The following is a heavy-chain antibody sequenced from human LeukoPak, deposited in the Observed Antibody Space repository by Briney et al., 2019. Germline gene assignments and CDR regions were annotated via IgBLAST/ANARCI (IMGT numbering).Heavy chain of an antibody. J-gene: IGHJ2*01. D-gene: IGHD2-2*01. CDR3: ARRRTFYCSSTSCYWPWYFDL. Sequence: SETLSLTCVVYGGSFSGYYWSWIRQPPGKGLEWIGEINHSGSTNYNPSLKSRVTISVDTSKNQFSLKLSSVTAADTAVYYCARRRTFYCSSTSCYWPWYFDLWGRGTLVTVSS. CDR1: GGSFSGYY. CDR2: INHSGST. V-gene: IGHV4-34*01.